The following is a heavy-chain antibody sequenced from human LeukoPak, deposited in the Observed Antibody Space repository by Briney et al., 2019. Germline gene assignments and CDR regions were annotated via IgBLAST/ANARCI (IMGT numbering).Heavy chain of an antibody. J-gene: IGHJ4*02. Sequence: GGSLRLSCAASGFTFSSYWMSWVRQAPGKGLEWVANIKQDGSEKYYVDSVKGRFTISRDNAKNSLYLQMNSLRAEDTAVYYCARDREQWPSYFGYWGQGTLVTVSS. D-gene: IGHD6-19*01. CDR3: ARDREQWPSYFGY. CDR1: GFTFSSYW. V-gene: IGHV3-7*01. CDR2: IKQDGSEK.